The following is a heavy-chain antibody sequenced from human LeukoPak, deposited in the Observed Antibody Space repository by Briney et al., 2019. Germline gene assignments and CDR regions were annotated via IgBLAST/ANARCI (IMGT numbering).Heavy chain of an antibody. V-gene: IGHV3-11*05. CDR1: GFSLSDYS. CDR2: VMSGRGST. D-gene: IGHD3-16*01. Sequence: PGGSLRLSCAASGFSLSDYSISWLRQSPGKGPEWISYVMSGRGSTNYADSVKGRFTISRDNAKNSVALQLDGLRADDTAVYFCTRERRGSYYAFESWGQGTLVTVSS. CDR3: TRERRGSYYAFES. J-gene: IGHJ4*02.